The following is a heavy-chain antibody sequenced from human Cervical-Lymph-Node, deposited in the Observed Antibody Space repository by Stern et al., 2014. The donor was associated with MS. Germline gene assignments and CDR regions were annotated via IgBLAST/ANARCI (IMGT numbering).Heavy chain of an antibody. V-gene: IGHV3-33*01. Sequence: VQLVESGGGVVQPGRSLRLSCAASGFTFRSYGMHWVRQAPGKGLEWVAVIWYDGSNKYYADSVKGRFTISRDNSKNTLYLQMNSLRAEDTAVYYCARSGGDSSGYYFHFDYWGQGTLVTVSS. CDR2: IWYDGSNK. D-gene: IGHD3-22*01. CDR1: GFTFRSYG. J-gene: IGHJ4*02. CDR3: ARSGGDSSGYYFHFDY.